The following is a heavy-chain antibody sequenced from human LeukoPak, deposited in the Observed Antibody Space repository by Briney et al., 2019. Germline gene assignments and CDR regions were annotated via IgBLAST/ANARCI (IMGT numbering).Heavy chain of an antibody. V-gene: IGHV4-31*03. J-gene: IGHJ4*02. D-gene: IGHD1-14*01. CDR2: IHFSGST. CDR1: GGSISSGGYY. CDR3: ARARSGTGFDY. Sequence: SETLSLTCTVSGGSISSGGYYWIWIRQHPGKGLEWIGYIHFSGSTYYNPSLKSRISISVDTSKNQFSLNLSSVTAADTAVYYCARARSGTGFDYWGQGTLVTVSS.